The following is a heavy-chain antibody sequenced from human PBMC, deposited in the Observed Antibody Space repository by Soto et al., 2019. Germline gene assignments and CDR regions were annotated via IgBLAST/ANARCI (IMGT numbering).Heavy chain of an antibody. CDR2: IYHSGST. CDR1: GGSMSSGGYS. D-gene: IGHD1-26*01. Sequence: PSETLFFTCAVSGGSMSSGGYSWSWIRQPPGKGLEWIGYIYHSGSTYYNPSLKSRVTISVDRSKNQFSLKLSSVTAADTAVYYCARDSGSSLDYWGQGTLVTVSS. CDR3: ARDSGSSLDY. V-gene: IGHV4-30-2*01. J-gene: IGHJ4*02.